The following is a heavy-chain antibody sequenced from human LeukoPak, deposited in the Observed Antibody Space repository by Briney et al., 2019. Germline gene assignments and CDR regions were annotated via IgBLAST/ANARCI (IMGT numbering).Heavy chain of an antibody. J-gene: IGHJ4*02. D-gene: IGHD3-22*01. CDR3: ARDLGTYYYDSSGYLL. CDR1: GYTFTSYG. CDR2: ISAYNGNT. V-gene: IGHV1-18*01. Sequence: ASVKVSCKASGYTFTSYGISWVRQAPGQGLEWMGWISAYNGNTNYAQKLQGRVTMTTDTSTSTAYMDLRRLRSDDTAVYYCARDLGTYYYDSSGYLLWGQGTLVTVSS.